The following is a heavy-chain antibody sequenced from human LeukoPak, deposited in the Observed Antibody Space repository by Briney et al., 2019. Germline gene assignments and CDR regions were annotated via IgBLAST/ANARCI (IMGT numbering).Heavy chain of an antibody. V-gene: IGHV4-59*01. CDR1: GGSISSYY. CDR3: ASTHYDSSGFDY. J-gene: IGHJ4*02. D-gene: IGHD3-22*01. Sequence: SETLSLTCTVSGGSISSYYWSWIRKPPGKGLEWIGYIYYSGSTNYNPSLKSRVTISVDTSKNQFSLKLSSVTAAGTAVYYCASTHYDSSGFDYWGQGTLVTVSS. CDR2: IYYSGST.